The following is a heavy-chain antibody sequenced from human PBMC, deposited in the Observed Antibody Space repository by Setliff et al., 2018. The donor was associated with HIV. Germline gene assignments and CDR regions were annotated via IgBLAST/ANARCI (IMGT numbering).Heavy chain of an antibody. Sequence: SETLSLTCAVSGYSISIGYYWGWIRQPPGKGLEWIGHIYSSGSTKYNPSLKSRVTMSVATSMNQFSLQLNSVTAADTAVYYCARVPKTPIAAPYYYYMDVWGKGTTVTVSS. D-gene: IGHD6-6*01. J-gene: IGHJ6*03. CDR2: IYSSGST. V-gene: IGHV4-38-2*01. CDR1: GYSISIGYY. CDR3: ARVPKTPIAAPYYYYMDV.